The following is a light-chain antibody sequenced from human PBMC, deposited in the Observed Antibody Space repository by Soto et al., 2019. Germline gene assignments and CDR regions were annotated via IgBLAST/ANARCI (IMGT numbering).Light chain of an antibody. V-gene: IGLV2-23*01. CDR3: CSYGGSNTYV. CDR1: SSDVGNYNL. J-gene: IGLJ1*01. Sequence: QSALTQPASVSGSLGQSITISCTGTSSDVGNYNLVSRYQQHPGKTPKLMISEGNKRPSGVSNRFSGSKSGNTASLTISGLQAEDEADCYCCSYGGSNTYVFGTGTKVTVL. CDR2: EGN.